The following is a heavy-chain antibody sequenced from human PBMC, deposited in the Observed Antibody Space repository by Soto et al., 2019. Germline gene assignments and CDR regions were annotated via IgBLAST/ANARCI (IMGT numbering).Heavy chain of an antibody. D-gene: IGHD3-16*01. V-gene: IGHV4-4*02. Sequence: QVQLQESGPGLVKPSGTLSLTCAVSGGSISSSNWWSWVRQPPGKGLEWIGEIYHSGSTNYNPSRTSRVTISVAKSKNQFSLKLRSVTAADTAVYYCALTDLEGALDYWGQGTLVTVSS. CDR1: GGSISSSNW. J-gene: IGHJ4*02. CDR3: ALTDLEGALDY. CDR2: IYHSGST.